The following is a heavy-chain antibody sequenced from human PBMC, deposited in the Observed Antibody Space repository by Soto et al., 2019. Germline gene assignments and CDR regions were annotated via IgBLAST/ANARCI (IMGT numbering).Heavy chain of an antibody. CDR1: GYTFTSYA. D-gene: IGHD6-19*01. Sequence: QVQLVQSGAEVKKPGASVKVSCKASGYTFTSYAMHWVRQAPGQRLEWMGWINAGNGNTKYSQKFQGRVTITRDTSASTAYMELSSLRSEDTAVYYCARVVAATIYYFDYWGQGTLVTVSS. CDR2: INAGNGNT. J-gene: IGHJ4*02. V-gene: IGHV1-3*01. CDR3: ARVVAATIYYFDY.